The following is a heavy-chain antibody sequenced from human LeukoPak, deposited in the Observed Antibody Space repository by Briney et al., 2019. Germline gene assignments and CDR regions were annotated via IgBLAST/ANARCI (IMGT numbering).Heavy chain of an antibody. CDR1: GITFSSSL. J-gene: IGHJ4*02. D-gene: IGHD2-2*02. CDR3: ARDQLYCGGPTCYRTGDDS. CDR2: MNHDGSEK. V-gene: IGHV3-7*01. Sequence: GGSLRLSCAASGITFSSSLMSWVRQAPGKGLEWVANMNHDGSEKYYIDSVKGRFTISRDNAKNSLYLQMNSLRAEDTAVYYCARDQLYCGGPTCYRTGDDSWGQGTLVTVSS.